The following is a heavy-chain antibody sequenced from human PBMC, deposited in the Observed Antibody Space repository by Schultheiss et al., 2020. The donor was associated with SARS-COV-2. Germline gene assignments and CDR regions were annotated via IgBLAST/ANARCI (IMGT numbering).Heavy chain of an antibody. CDR2: IDWDDDK. V-gene: IGHV2-70*12. CDR3: AHRRFSGDIDAFDI. J-gene: IGHJ3*02. D-gene: IGHD4-17*01. Sequence: SGPTLVKPTQTLTLTCTFSGFSLSTSGVGVGWIRQPPGKALEWLARIDWDDDKFYSTSLKTRLTISKDTSKNQVVLTMTNMDPVDTATYYCAHRRFSGDIDAFDIWGQGTMVTVSS. CDR1: GFSLSTSGVG.